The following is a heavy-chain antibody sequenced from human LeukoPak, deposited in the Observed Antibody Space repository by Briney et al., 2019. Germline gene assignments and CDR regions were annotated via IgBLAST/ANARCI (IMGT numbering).Heavy chain of an antibody. CDR2: ISGSGGST. D-gene: IGHD3-3*01. Sequence: GGSLRLSCAASGFTFSSYAMSCVRQAPGKGLEWVSAISGSGGSTYYADSVKGRFTISRDNSKNTLYLQMNSLRAEDTAVYYCAKGGTPQRFDFWSGYYPFDYWGQGTLVTVSS. CDR1: GFTFSSYA. V-gene: IGHV3-23*01. J-gene: IGHJ4*02. CDR3: AKGGTPQRFDFWSGYYPFDY.